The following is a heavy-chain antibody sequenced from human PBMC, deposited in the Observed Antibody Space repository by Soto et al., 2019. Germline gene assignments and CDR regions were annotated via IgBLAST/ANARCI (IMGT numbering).Heavy chain of an antibody. Sequence: SVKVSCKASGGTFSSYAISWVRQAPGQGLEWMGGIIPIFGTANYAQKFQGRVTITADESTSTAFMELSSLRSEDTAVYYCARSGYSSSRNFDYWGQGTLVTVSS. J-gene: IGHJ4*02. CDR1: GGTFSSYA. CDR3: ARSGYSSSRNFDY. D-gene: IGHD6-13*01. CDR2: IIPIFGTA. V-gene: IGHV1-69*13.